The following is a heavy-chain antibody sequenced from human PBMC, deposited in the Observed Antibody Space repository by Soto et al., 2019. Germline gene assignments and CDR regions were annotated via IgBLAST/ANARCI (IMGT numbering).Heavy chain of an antibody. Sequence: GESLKISCECSGYSFTSYCIGWVRQMPGKGLEWVGIICPGDSDSRYSPSFQGQVTISADKSISTAYVQWSSLKASDTAMYYCARGRRSVVGATNFDFWGQGTLVTVSS. V-gene: IGHV5-51*01. CDR3: ARGRRSVVGATNFDF. CDR2: ICPGDSDS. J-gene: IGHJ4*02. CDR1: GYSFTSYC. D-gene: IGHD1-26*01.